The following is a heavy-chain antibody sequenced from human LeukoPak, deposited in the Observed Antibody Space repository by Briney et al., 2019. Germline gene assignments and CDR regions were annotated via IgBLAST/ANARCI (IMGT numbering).Heavy chain of an antibody. V-gene: IGHV3-66*01. CDR3: ARGDGYNFFDC. J-gene: IGHJ4*02. CDR1: GFTVSSNN. Sequence: GSLRLSCAASGFTVSSNNMNWVRQAPGKGLEWVSVIHSGGSTYYADSVKGRFTISRDNSKNTLYLQMNSPRAEDTAMYYCARGDGYNFFDCWGQGVLVTVSS. CDR2: IHSGGST. D-gene: IGHD5-24*01.